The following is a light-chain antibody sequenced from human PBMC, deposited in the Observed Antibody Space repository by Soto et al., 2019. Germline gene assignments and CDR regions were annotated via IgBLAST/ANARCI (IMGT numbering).Light chain of an antibody. Sequence: DIQMTQSPSSLSASVGDTVTITCRASQYIFTFLNWYQHKPGRAPKLLIFAASNLQSGVPSTFSGSGSGTDFTLTISSLHPEDFATYYSQQIYFNPVTFGVGSMVDIK. CDR3: QQIYFNPVT. CDR1: QYIFTF. CDR2: AAS. J-gene: IGKJ4*01. V-gene: IGKV1-39*01.